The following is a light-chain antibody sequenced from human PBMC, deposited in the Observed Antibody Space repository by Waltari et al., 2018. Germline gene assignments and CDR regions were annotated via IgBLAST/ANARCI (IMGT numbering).Light chain of an antibody. Sequence: EIVLTQSPGTLSLSPGARVTLSCRASQSVNSRWLAWYQQKAGQAPRLLIYGASSRATGIPDRFSGSGSGTDFTLTISRLEPEDFAMYYCQQYGNSAPITFGQGTRLEIK. J-gene: IGKJ5*01. CDR3: QQYGNSAPIT. CDR2: GAS. V-gene: IGKV3-20*01. CDR1: QSVNSRW.